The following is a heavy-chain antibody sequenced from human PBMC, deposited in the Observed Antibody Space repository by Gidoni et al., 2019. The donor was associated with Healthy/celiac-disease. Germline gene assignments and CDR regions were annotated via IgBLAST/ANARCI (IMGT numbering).Heavy chain of an antibody. CDR3: ARVVVAHSALWFDP. J-gene: IGHJ5*02. Sequence: EVQLVESGGGLVKPGGSLRPSWAASGFTFGSYSMNWVRQAPGKGLEWVSSISSSSSYIYYADSVKGRFTISRDNAKNSLYLQMNSLRAEDTAVYYCARVVVAHSALWFDPWGQGTLVTVSS. CDR1: GFTFGSYS. CDR2: ISSSSSYI. V-gene: IGHV3-21*01. D-gene: IGHD2-15*01.